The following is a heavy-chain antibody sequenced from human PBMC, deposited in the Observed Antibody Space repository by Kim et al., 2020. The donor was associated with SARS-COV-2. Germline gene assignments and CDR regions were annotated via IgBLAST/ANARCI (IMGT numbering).Heavy chain of an antibody. V-gene: IGHV3-66*01. J-gene: IGHJ6*02. D-gene: IGHD1-26*01. CDR3: ARDRSSNILIATTVDFYHYGMDV. CDR2: IYGGNDA. Sequence: GGSLRLSCAASGFSVNSHYMNWVRQAPGKGLEWVSIIYGGNDAYYTASVKGRFTISRDNSKNTVYLEMNSLRAEDTAVYFCARDRSSNILIATTVDFYHYGMDVWGQGTTVTVSS. CDR1: GFSVNSHY.